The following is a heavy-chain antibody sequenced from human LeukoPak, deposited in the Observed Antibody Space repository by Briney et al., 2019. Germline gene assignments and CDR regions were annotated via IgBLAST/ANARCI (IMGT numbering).Heavy chain of an antibody. J-gene: IGHJ5*02. D-gene: IGHD2-2*01. CDR3: ARAKWESSTTCYGA. CDR1: GYTFTGYY. Sequence: ASVKVSCKASGYTFTGYYIHWVRQAPGQGLEWMGWINPNSGDTNYAQKFQGRVTMTRDTSISTAYMELSSLKSDDTAAYYCARAKWESSTTCYGAWGQGTLVTVSS. CDR2: INPNSGDT. V-gene: IGHV1-2*02.